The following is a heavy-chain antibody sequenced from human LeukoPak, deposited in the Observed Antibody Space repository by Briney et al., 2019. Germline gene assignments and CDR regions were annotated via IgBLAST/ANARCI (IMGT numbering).Heavy chain of an antibody. Sequence: SETLSLTCTVFGVSISSSTYYWGWIRQPPGKGLEWIGSIYSSGSTYYNSSLKSRVTISIDTSKNQVSLKMSFVAAADTAVYYCAKSDGYGLIDYWGQGTLVTVSS. V-gene: IGHV4-39*01. D-gene: IGHD2-21*02. CDR2: IYSSGST. CDR3: AKSDGYGLIDY. CDR1: GVSISSSTYY. J-gene: IGHJ4*01.